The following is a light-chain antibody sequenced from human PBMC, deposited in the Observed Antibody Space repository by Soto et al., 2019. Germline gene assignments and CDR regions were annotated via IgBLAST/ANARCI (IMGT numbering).Light chain of an antibody. J-gene: IGLJ1*01. CDR1: SSDIGSYNY. CDR2: EVS. V-gene: IGLV2-14*01. Sequence: QSALTQPASVSGSPGQSITISCTGTSSDIGSYNYVSWYQQHPGKAPKLMIYEVSYRPSGVSNRFSASKSGNTASLTISGLQAEDEADYYCRSYTSSSTLYVFGTGTKVTVL. CDR3: RSYTSSSTLYV.